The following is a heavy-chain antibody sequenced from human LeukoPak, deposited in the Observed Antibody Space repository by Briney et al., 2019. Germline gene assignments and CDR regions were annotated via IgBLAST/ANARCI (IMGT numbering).Heavy chain of an antibody. J-gene: IGHJ4*02. D-gene: IGHD5-18*01. Sequence: ASVKVSCKASGYTFTSYGISWVRQAPGQGLEWMGWISAYNGNTNYAQKLQGRVTMTTDTSTSTAYMELSRLRSDDTAVYYCASAGIQLWPHDYWGQGTLVTVSS. CDR2: ISAYNGNT. CDR1: GYTFTSYG. V-gene: IGHV1-18*01. CDR3: ASAGIQLWPHDY.